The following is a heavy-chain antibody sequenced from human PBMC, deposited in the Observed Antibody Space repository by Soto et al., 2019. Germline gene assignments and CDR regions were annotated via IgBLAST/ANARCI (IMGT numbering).Heavy chain of an antibody. CDR1: GGTFSSYA. V-gene: IGHV1-69*01. Sequence: QVQLVQSGAEVKKPGSSVKVSCKASGGTFSSYAISWVRQAPGQGLEWMGGNIPIFGTANYAQKFQGRVTITADESTSTAYMELSSLRSEDTAVYYCARVLRVVTAYYYYGMDVWGQGTTVTVSS. CDR3: ARVLRVVTAYYYYGMDV. J-gene: IGHJ6*02. D-gene: IGHD3-3*01. CDR2: NIPIFGTA.